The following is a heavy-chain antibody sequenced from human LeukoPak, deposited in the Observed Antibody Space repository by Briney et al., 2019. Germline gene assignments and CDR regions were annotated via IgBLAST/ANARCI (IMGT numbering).Heavy chain of an antibody. D-gene: IGHD3-22*01. CDR2: IYYSGST. V-gene: IGHV4-59*01. CDR1: GGSISSYY. Sequence: SETLSLTCTVSGGSISSYYWSWIRQPPGKGLEWIGYIYYSGSTNYNPSLKSRVTISVDTSKNQFSLKLSSVTAADTAVYYCARAPWNYYDSSGYYLDYWGQGTLVTVSS. J-gene: IGHJ4*02. CDR3: ARAPWNYYDSSGYYLDY.